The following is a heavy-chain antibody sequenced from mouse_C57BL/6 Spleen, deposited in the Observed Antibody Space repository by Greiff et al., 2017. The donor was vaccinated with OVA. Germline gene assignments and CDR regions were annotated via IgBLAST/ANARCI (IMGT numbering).Heavy chain of an antibody. V-gene: IGHV1-61*01. CDR3: ARGDDYGSRDY. CDR2: IYPSDSET. CDR1: GYTFTSYW. J-gene: IGHJ2*01. D-gene: IGHD1-1*01. Sequence: QVQLQQPGAELVRPGSSVKLSCKASGYTFTSYWMDWVKQRPGQGLEWIGNIYPSDSETHYNQKFKDKATLTVDKSSSTAYMQLSSLTAEDSAVYYCARGDDYGSRDYWGQGTTLTVSS.